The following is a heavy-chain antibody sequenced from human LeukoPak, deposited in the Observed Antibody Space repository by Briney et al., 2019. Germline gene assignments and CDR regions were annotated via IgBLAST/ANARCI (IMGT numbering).Heavy chain of an antibody. V-gene: IGHV3-21*01. Sequence: GSLRLSCAASGFTFSSYSMKWVRQAPGKGLEWVSSISSSSSYIYYADSVKGRFTISRDNAKNSLYLQMNSLRAEDTAVYYCARDLAGYCSGGSCYTYYYYYYMDVWGKGTTVTVSS. J-gene: IGHJ6*03. CDR2: ISSSSSYI. CDR1: GFTFSSYS. CDR3: ARDLAGYCSGGSCYTYYYYYYMDV. D-gene: IGHD2-15*01.